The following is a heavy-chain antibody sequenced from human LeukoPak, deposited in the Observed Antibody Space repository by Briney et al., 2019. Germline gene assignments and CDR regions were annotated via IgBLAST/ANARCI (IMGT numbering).Heavy chain of an antibody. CDR3: AREDEAYGLTVGVKIDY. J-gene: IGHJ4*02. CDR1: GYTFTGYY. V-gene: IGHV1-2*02. D-gene: IGHD2-21*01. CDR2: INPNSGGT. Sequence: ASVKVSCKASGYTFTGYYMHWVRQAPGQGLEWMGWINPNSGGTNYAQKFQGRVTMTRDTSISTAYVEVSRLTSDDTAVYYCAREDEAYGLTVGVKIDYWGQGTLVTVSS.